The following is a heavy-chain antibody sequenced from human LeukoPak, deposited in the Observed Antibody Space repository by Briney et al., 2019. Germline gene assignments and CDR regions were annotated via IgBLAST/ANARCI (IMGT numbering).Heavy chain of an antibody. CDR2: IYYSGST. CDR3: ARDLTGYNWFDP. V-gene: IGHV4-59*01. D-gene: IGHD3-9*01. Sequence: SETLSLTCTVSGGSISSYYWSCIRQPPGKGLEWIGYIYYSGSTNYNPSLKSRVTISVDTSKNQFSLKLSSVTAADTAVYYCARDLTGYNWFDPWGQGTLVTVSS. J-gene: IGHJ5*02. CDR1: GGSISSYY.